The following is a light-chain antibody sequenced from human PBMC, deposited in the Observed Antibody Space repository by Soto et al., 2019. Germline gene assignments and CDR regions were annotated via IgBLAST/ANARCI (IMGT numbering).Light chain of an antibody. J-gene: IGKJ1*01. CDR3: KEYGGSRA. V-gene: IGKV3-20*01. CDR1: QTVSSTY. Sequence: EIVLTQSPGTLSLSPGERVTLSCRASQTVSSTYLAWYQQRPGQAPRLLIYGASSRATGIPDRFSASASGTDFTLTISRLEPEDFAVYYCKEYGGSRAFGQGTKVEIK. CDR2: GAS.